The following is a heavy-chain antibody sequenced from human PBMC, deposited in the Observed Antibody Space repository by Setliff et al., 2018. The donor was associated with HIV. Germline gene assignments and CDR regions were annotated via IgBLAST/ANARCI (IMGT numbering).Heavy chain of an antibody. CDR1: GDPIFIGGYY. J-gene: IGHJ5*02. CDR2: IYHTGKT. D-gene: IGHD1-26*01. Sequence: SETLSLTCTVSGDPIFIGGYYWSWIRQHPGGGLEWIGYIYHTGKTYYDPSLQSRIIMSLDMSQNQFSLKLSSVTAADTAVYYCAKEGNSVDNWLDPWGPGTLVTVSS. CDR3: AKEGNSVDNWLDP. V-gene: IGHV4-31*03.